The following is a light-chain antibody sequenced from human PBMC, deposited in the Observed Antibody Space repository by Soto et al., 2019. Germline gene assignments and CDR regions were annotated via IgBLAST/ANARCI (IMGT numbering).Light chain of an antibody. CDR1: RGISSY. CDR3: QQYYSYPLT. J-gene: IGKJ4*01. V-gene: IGKV1-8*01. Sequence: AIRMTQSPSSFSSSTGDRVTITCRASRGISSYLAWYQQKPGKAPKLLIYAASTLQSGVPSRFSGSGSGTDFTLTLSCLQSEDFATYYCQQYYSYPLTFGGGTKVDIK. CDR2: AAS.